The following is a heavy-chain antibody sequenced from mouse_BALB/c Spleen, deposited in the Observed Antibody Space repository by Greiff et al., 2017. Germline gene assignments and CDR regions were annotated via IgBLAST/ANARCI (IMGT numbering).Heavy chain of an antibody. CDR1: GYTFTSYW. CDR2: IDPSDSYT. D-gene: IGHD2-1*01. CDR3: ARRYGNSGFDY. Sequence: VKLQQPGAELVKPGASVKLSCKASGYTFTSYWMHWVKQRPGQGLEWIGEIDPSDSYTNYNQKFKGKATLTVDKSSSTAYMQLSSLTSEDSAVYYCARRYGNSGFDYWGQGTTLTVSS. J-gene: IGHJ2*01. V-gene: IGHV1-69*02.